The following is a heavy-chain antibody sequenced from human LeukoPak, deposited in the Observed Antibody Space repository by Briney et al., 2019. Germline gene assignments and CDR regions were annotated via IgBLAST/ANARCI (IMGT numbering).Heavy chain of an antibody. CDR2: IYYSGST. V-gene: IGHV4-59*01. CDR1: GGSISSYY. CDR3: ARHGIADDY. J-gene: IGHJ4*02. D-gene: IGHD6-13*01. Sequence: SETLSLTCAVYGGSISSYYWSWIRQPPGKGLEWIGYIYYSGSTNYNPSLKSRVTISVDTSKNQFSLKLSSVTAADTAVYYCARHGIADDYWGQGTLVTVSS.